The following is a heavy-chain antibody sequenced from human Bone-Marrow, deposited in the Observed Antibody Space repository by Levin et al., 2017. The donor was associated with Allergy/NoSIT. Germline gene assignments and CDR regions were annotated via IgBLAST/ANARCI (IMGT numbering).Heavy chain of an antibody. V-gene: IGHV3-30*18. CDR3: AQAEAALRYFDKFAY. D-gene: IGHD3-9*01. CDR1: GFTFSHYG. Sequence: GGSLRLSCAASGFTFSHYGMHWVRQAPGKGLEWVAVISYDGRNKYYGDSAKGRFTISRDNSKNTLYLQLNNLRAEDTAEYYCAQAEAALRYFDKFAYWGQGTLVTVSS. CDR2: ISYDGRNK. J-gene: IGHJ4*02.